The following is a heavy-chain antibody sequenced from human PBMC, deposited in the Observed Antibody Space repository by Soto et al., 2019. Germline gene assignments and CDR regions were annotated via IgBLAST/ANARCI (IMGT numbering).Heavy chain of an antibody. J-gene: IGHJ4*02. V-gene: IGHV4-30-4*01. Sequence: LSLTCSVSGDSMNNGDYFWTWIRQTPGKGLQWIGYISYSGSTFYNPSLKTRLAMSVDTSKNQFSVRLRSVTAADTAVYYCARDRAHFYESSGRLDLWGQGMLVTVSS. CDR2: ISYSGST. CDR3: ARDRAHFYESSGRLDL. CDR1: GDSMNNGDYF. D-gene: IGHD3-22*01.